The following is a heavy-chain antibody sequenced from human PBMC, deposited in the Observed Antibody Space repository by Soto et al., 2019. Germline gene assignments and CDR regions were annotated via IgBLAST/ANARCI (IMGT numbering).Heavy chain of an antibody. J-gene: IGHJ5*02. D-gene: IGHD1-26*01. CDR1: GGAVSDYV. CDR3: DRASLGPGSSAGKGWFDP. V-gene: IGHV1-69*06. Sequence: QVHLVQSGAEVKKPGTSVRVSCKASGGAVSDYVIAWVRQAPGQGPEWMGGIIPSFGTANYAQTFLGRVTMTADKSTNTAYLELNILSYADTAVYYCDRASLGPGSSAGKGWFDPWGQGTLVTVSS. CDR2: IIPSFGTA.